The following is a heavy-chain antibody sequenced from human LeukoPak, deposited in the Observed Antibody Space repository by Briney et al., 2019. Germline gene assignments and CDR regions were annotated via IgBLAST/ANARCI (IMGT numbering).Heavy chain of an antibody. CDR1: GFTFSSYG. Sequence: GGSLRLSCAASGFTFSSYGMHWVRQAPGKGLEWVAFIRYDGSNKYYADSVKGRFTISRDNSKNTLYLQMNSLRAEDTAVYYCANGTPAGYDFWSPYYPWDYWGQGTLVTVSS. D-gene: IGHD3-3*01. CDR2: IRYDGSNK. CDR3: ANGTPAGYDFWSPYYPWDY. V-gene: IGHV3-30*02. J-gene: IGHJ4*02.